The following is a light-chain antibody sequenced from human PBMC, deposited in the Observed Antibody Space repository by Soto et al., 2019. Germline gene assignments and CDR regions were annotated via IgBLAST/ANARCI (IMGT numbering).Light chain of an antibody. J-gene: IGKJ1*01. CDR2: GAS. Sequence: EFVLTQSPGTLSLSPGERATLSCRSSQSLSGSYLAWYQQKPGQSPRLLIYGASSRATGIPDRFSGSGSGTDFTLTISRLEPEDFAVYFCQQYGSPWTFGQGTKVEIK. V-gene: IGKV3-20*01. CDR1: QSLSGSY. CDR3: QQYGSPWT.